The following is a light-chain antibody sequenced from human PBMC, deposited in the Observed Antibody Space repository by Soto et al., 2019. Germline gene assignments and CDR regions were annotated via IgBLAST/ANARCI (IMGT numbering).Light chain of an antibody. Sequence: DIQMTQSPSTLSGSVGDRVTITCRASQSIDIWLAWYQQKPGKAPKLLIYKASSLESGVPSRFSGSGSGTEFTLTISSLQPDDFATYYCQQYNSYPYTFGQGTKVDIK. V-gene: IGKV1-5*03. CDR2: KAS. J-gene: IGKJ2*01. CDR1: QSIDIW. CDR3: QQYNSYPYT.